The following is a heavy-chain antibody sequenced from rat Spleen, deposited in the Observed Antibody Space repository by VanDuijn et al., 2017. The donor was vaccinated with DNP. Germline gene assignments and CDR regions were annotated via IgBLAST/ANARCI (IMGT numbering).Heavy chain of an antibody. J-gene: IGHJ2*01. Sequence: EVQLVESGGGLVQPGRSMKLSCAVSGFTFSDYYMAWVRQAPKKGLEWVASISYEGSGTYYGDSVKGRFTISRDNAKSTLYLQMNSLRSEDTATYYCARHGAYWGQGVMVTVSS. V-gene: IGHV5-22*01. CDR1: GFTFSDYY. D-gene: IGHD4-2*01. CDR2: ISYEGSGT. CDR3: ARHGAY.